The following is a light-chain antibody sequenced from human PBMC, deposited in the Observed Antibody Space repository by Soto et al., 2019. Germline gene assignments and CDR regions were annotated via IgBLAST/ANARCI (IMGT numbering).Light chain of an antibody. CDR1: QSVSSNY. CDR2: AAS. V-gene: IGKV3-20*01. CDR3: QQYGNSPWT. Sequence: EIVLTQSPGTLSLSPGERATLSCRASQSVSSNYLAWYQQKPGQAPRLLIYAASKRAAGIPDRFSGSGSGSDFTRTISRLEPEDFAVYYCQQYGNSPWTFGQGTKVEIK. J-gene: IGKJ1*01.